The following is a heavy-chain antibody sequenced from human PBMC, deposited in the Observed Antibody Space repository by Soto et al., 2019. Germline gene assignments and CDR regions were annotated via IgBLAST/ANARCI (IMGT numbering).Heavy chain of an antibody. J-gene: IGHJ4*02. CDR1: GFTFSSYA. CDR2: ISGSGGST. CDR3: AKDSTTYYYDSSGYYPGAN. Sequence: EVQLLESGGGLVQPGGSLRLSCAASGFTFSSYAMSWVCQAPGKGLEWVSAISGSGGSTYYADSVKGRFTISRDNSKNTLYLQMNSLRAEDTAVYYCAKDSTTYYYDSSGYYPGANWGQGTLVTVSS. V-gene: IGHV3-23*01. D-gene: IGHD3-22*01.